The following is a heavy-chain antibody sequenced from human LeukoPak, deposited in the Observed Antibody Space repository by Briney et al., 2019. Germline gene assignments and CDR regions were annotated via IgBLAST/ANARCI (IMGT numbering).Heavy chain of an antibody. Sequence: PSETLSLTCAVSGGSISISNSNWWSWVRQPPGQGLEWIGEVSLSGLTNYNPSLSSRIIMALDTSKNHLSLHLTSVTAADTAVYYCSRENGAFSPFGYWGQGYLVTVLS. CDR3: SRENGAFSPFGY. CDR2: VSLSGLT. D-gene: IGHD2-8*01. J-gene: IGHJ4*02. V-gene: IGHV4-4*02. CDR1: GGSISISNSNW.